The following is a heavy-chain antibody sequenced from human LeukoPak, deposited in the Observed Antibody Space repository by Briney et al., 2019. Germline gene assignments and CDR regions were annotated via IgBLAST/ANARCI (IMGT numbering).Heavy chain of an antibody. J-gene: IGHJ5*02. CDR3: ATIYSSGYYSHDNWFDP. CDR1: GYTLTELS. V-gene: IGHV1-24*01. CDR2: FDPEDGET. D-gene: IGHD3-22*01. Sequence: ASVKVSCRVSGYTLTELSMHWVRQAPGKGLEWMGGFDPEDGETIYAQKFQGRVTMTEDTSTDTAYMELSSLRSEDTAVYYCATIYSSGYYSHDNWFDPWGQGTLVTVSS.